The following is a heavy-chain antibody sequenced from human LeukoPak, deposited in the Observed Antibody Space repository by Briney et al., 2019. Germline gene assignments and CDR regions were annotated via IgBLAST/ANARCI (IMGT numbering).Heavy chain of an antibody. V-gene: IGHV4-4*07. Sequence: SETLSLTCTVSGGSISSYYWSWIRQPAGKGLEWIGRIYTSGSTNYNPSLKSRVTISVDKSKNQFSLKLTSVTAADTAVYYCARHGSNSWYRYFDYWGQGTLVTVSS. CDR1: GGSISSYY. CDR3: ARHGSNSWYRYFDY. CDR2: IYTSGST. J-gene: IGHJ4*02. D-gene: IGHD6-13*01.